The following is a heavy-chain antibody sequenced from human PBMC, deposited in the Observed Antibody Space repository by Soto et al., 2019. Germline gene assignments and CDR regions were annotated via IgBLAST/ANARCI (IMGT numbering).Heavy chain of an antibody. CDR1: GFSFRNAW. Sequence: GGSLRLSCAASGFSFRNAWMSWVRQAPGKGLEWVGHIKSQGDGGTRDYAAPVKGRFTISRDDSKNTLFLQMNSLKNEDTAVYFCTTDLQAYCDGATCYAGNYYYDDMDVWGQGTTVTVSS. CDR3: TTDLQAYCDGATCYAGNYYYDDMDV. V-gene: IGHV3-15*01. D-gene: IGHD2-21*01. CDR2: IKSQGDGGTR. J-gene: IGHJ6*02.